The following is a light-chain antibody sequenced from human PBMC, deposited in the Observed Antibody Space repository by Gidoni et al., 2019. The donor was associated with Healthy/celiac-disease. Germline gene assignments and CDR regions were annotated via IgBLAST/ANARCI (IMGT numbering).Light chain of an antibody. J-gene: IGKJ2*01. V-gene: IGKV3-20*01. CDR1: QSVSSSY. Sequence: EIVLTPPTVTLSLSPGERATLSCRASQSVSSSYLAWYQQKPGQAPRLLIYGASSRATGSPDRFSGSGSGTDFTLTISRLEPEDFAVYYCQQYGSSPMYTFGQXTKLEIK. CDR3: QQYGSSPMYT. CDR2: GAS.